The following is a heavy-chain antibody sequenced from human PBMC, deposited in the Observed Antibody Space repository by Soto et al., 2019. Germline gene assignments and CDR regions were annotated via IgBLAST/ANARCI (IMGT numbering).Heavy chain of an antibody. CDR1: GYTFTSYG. J-gene: IGHJ6*02. V-gene: IGHV1-18*01. CDR3: AKEHPPMDV. Sequence: QVQLLQSGAEVTKPGASVTVSCKASGYTFTSYGISCVRQSPGQGLELMGWISAYNGNTNYAQKLQGRVTMTTDRSTSKAYIELRRLRSDDTAVYYCAKEHPPMDVWFQGTTVTVSS. CDR2: ISAYNGNT.